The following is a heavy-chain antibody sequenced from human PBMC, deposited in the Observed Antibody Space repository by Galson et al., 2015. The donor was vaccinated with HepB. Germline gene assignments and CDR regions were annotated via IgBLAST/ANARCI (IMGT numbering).Heavy chain of an antibody. V-gene: IGHV3-21*01. J-gene: IGHJ4*02. D-gene: IGHD6-19*01. Sequence: SLRLSCAASGFTFSTYSMNWVRQAPGKGLEWVSSIGSSTSYIYYADSVMGRFTISRDNAKSSLYLQMDSLRAEDTAVYYCARVRSSGWYGSYFDYWGQGTLVTVSS. CDR1: GFTFSTYS. CDR2: IGSSTSYI. CDR3: ARVRSSGWYGSYFDY.